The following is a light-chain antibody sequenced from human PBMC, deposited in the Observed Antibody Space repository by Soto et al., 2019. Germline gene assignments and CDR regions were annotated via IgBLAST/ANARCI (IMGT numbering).Light chain of an antibody. CDR3: QQFNNYPLIT. CDR1: QGIGNA. CDR2: GAS. Sequence: RVTKSPSTLSASMGDRVTISCRASQGIGNALGWYQQKPGKPPKVLIYGASNLQSGVPPRFSGSGSGTDFTLTISSLQPEDFATYYCQQFNNYPLITFGQGTRLE. J-gene: IGKJ5*01. V-gene: IGKV1D-13*01.